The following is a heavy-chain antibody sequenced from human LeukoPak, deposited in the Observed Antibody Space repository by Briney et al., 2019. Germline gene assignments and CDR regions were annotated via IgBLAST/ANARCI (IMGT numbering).Heavy chain of an antibody. J-gene: IGHJ6*03. CDR3: ARWYCSSNTCYHMDV. CDR2: IYYSGST. Sequence: SETLSLTCTVSGGSISGYYWSWLRQPPGKGLEWIGYIYYSGSTTYNPSLKSRVTMSVDTSKNQVSLKLSSVTAADTAVYYCARWYCSSNTCYHMDVWGKGTTVTVSS. D-gene: IGHD2-2*01. V-gene: IGHV4-59*01. CDR1: GGSISGYY.